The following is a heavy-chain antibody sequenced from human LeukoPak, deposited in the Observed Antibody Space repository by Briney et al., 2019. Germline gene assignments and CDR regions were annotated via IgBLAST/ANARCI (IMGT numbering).Heavy chain of an antibody. J-gene: IGHJ4*02. D-gene: IGHD6-13*01. CDR1: GFPFRSYA. CDR2: IKQDGSEK. CDR3: ARGDFSSRRAQYYFDY. Sequence: QSGGSLRLSCTASGFPFRSYAMSWVRQAPGKGLEWVANIKQDGSEKYYVDSVKGRFTISRDNAKNSLYLQMNSLRAEDTAVYYCARGDFSSRRAQYYFDYWGQGTLVTVSS. V-gene: IGHV3-7*01.